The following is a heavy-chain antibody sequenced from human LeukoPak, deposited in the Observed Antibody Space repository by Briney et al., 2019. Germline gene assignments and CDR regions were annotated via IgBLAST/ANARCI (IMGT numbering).Heavy chain of an antibody. D-gene: IGHD3-10*01. V-gene: IGHV4-31*03. Sequence: PSETLSLTCTVSGGSISSGGYYWSWIRQHPGKGLEWIGYIYYSGSTYYNPSLKSRVTISVDTSKNQFSLKLSSVTAADTAVYYCAREADVLLWFGELHGAFDIWGQGTMVAVSS. J-gene: IGHJ3*02. CDR1: GGSISSGGYY. CDR2: IYYSGST. CDR3: AREADVLLWFGELHGAFDI.